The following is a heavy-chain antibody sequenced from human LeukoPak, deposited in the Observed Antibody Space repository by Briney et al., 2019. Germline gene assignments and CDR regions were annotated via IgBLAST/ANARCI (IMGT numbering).Heavy chain of an antibody. Sequence: GGSLRLSCAASGFTFSSYSMNWVRQAPGKGLEWVSSISSSSSYIYYADSVKGRFTISRDNAKNSLYLQMNSLRAEDTAVYYCARAITIQDRYYYGSGSYYNTPPGHHYYYYYGMDVWGQGTTVTVSS. D-gene: IGHD3-10*01. CDR3: ARAITIQDRYYYGSGSYYNTPPGHHYYYYYGMDV. J-gene: IGHJ6*02. V-gene: IGHV3-21*01. CDR1: GFTFSSYS. CDR2: ISSSSSYI.